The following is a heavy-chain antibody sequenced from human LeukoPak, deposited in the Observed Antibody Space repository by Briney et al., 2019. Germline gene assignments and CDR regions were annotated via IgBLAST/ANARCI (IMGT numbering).Heavy chain of an antibody. CDR3: AREHKDIVVVVAADAFDI. V-gene: IGHV1-69*04. Sequence: ASVKVSCKASGGTFSSYAIRWVRQAPGQGLEWMGRIIPILGIANYAQKFQGRVTITADKSTSTAYMELSSLRSEDTAVYYCAREHKDIVVVVAADAFDIWGQGTMVTVSS. J-gene: IGHJ3*02. CDR2: IIPILGIA. D-gene: IGHD2-15*01. CDR1: GGTFSSYA.